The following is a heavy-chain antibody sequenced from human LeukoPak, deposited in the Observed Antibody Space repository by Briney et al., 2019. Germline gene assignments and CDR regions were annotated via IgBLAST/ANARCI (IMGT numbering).Heavy chain of an antibody. CDR1: EFSVGSNY. J-gene: IGHJ4*02. D-gene: IGHD6-19*01. V-gene: IGHV3-53*01. Sequence: GGSLRLSCAASEFSVGSNYMTWVRQAPGKGLEWVSSIFPSGGEIHYADSVRGRFTISRDNSKSTLSLQMNSLRAEDTAIYYCARDSRITVAGFLDYWGQGTLVTVSS. CDR3: ARDSRITVAGFLDY. CDR2: IFPSGGEI.